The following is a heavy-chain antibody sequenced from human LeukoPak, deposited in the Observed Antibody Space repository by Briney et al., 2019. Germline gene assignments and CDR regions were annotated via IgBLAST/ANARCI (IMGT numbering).Heavy chain of an antibody. CDR2: INSDGKST. Sequence: GGSLRLSCAASGAPFRNYWMHWVRQAPGKGLVWVSRINSDGKSTTYADSVKGRFTISRDNATNTLYLQMNSLRAEDTAVYYCTRARFTSTSCNIESDYWGQGTLVTVSS. V-gene: IGHV3-74*01. CDR3: TRARFTSTSCNIESDY. CDR1: GAPFRNYW. J-gene: IGHJ4*02. D-gene: IGHD2-2*01.